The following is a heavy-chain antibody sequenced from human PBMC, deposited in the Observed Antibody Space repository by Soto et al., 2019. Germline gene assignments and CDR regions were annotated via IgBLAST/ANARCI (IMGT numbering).Heavy chain of an antibody. CDR1: GGSISSGGYY. CDR2: IYYSGST. J-gene: IGHJ4*02. D-gene: IGHD3-22*01. CDR3: ARSIYDSSGYYLDS. Sequence: SETLSLTCTVSGGSISSGGYYWSWIRQHPGKGLEWIGYIYYSGSTYYNPSLKSRVTISVDTSKNQFSLKLSSVTAADTAVYYCARSIYDSSGYYLDSWGQGTLVTVSS. V-gene: IGHV4-31*03.